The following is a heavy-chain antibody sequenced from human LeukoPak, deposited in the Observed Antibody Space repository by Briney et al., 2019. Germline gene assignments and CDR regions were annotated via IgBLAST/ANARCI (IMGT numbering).Heavy chain of an antibody. CDR3: ARDRNWNYFGWFDP. V-gene: IGHV4-59*01. CDR1: GGSISSYY. Sequence: SETLSLTCTVSGGSISSYYWSWIRQPPGKGLEWIGYIYYSGSTDYKPSLKSRVTISVDTSKNQFSLKVRSVTAADTAVYYCARDRNWNYFGWFDPWGQGTLVTVSS. CDR2: IYYSGST. D-gene: IGHD1-7*01. J-gene: IGHJ5*02.